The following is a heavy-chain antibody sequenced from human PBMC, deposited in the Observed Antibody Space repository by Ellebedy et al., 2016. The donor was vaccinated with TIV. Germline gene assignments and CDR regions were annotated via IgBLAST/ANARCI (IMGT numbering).Heavy chain of an antibody. CDR3: ARGGVVGPYGMDV. V-gene: IGHV3-23*01. CDR1: GFTFSNYA. D-gene: IGHD1-26*01. CDR2: LSRSGDST. Sequence: GESLKISCVASGFTFSNYALSWVRQAPGKGLEWVSALSRSGDSTSYADSVKGRFTISRDNSKNTLYLQMNSLRAEDTAVYYCARGGVVGPYGMDVWGQGTTVTVSS. J-gene: IGHJ6*02.